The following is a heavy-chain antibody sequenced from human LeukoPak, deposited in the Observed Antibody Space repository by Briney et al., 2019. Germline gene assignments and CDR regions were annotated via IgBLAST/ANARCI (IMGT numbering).Heavy chain of an antibody. CDR2: IYYSGST. CDR1: GGSISSSNYY. CDR3: ARHGGRGWKYQLLYRPNWYFDL. D-gene: IGHD2-2*02. J-gene: IGHJ2*01. Sequence: PSETLSLTCTVSGGSISSSNYYWGWIRQPPGKGLEWIGSIYYSGSTYYNPSLKSRVTISVDTSKNQFSLKLSSVTAADTAVYYCARHGGRGWKYQLLYRPNWYFDLWGRGTLVTVSS. V-gene: IGHV4-39*01.